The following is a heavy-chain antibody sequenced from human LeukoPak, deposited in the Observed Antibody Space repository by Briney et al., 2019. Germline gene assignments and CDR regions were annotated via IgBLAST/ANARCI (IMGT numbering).Heavy chain of an antibody. V-gene: IGHV3-23*01. J-gene: IGHJ4*02. CDR1: GFTFSNYA. CDR3: AKSARGYSYGDFAY. D-gene: IGHD5-18*01. Sequence: GGSLRLSCAASGFTFSNYAMSWVRQAPGKGLQWVSSISGPGGNTYYADSVKGRFTISGDNSKNTLYLQMTSLRAEETALYYCAKSARGYSYGDFAYWGQGTLVTVSS. CDR2: ISGPGGNT.